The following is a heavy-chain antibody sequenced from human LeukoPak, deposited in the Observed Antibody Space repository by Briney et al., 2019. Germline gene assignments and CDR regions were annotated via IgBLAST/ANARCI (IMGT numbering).Heavy chain of an antibody. V-gene: IGHV3-23*01. Sequence: ASDISASGGSTYYAVSVKGRFTISSDNSKNTLSLHMNSLRGEDTAVYYCAKRPGRGIYFDYWGQGTLVTVSS. J-gene: IGHJ4*02. D-gene: IGHD3-10*01. CDR2: ISASGGST. CDR3: AKRPGRGIYFDY.